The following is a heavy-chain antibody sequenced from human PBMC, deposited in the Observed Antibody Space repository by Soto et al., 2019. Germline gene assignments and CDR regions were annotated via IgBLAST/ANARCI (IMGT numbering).Heavy chain of an antibody. CDR3: AKSYGDLSFYYYMDV. J-gene: IGHJ6*03. V-gene: IGHV3-23*01. D-gene: IGHD4-17*01. CDR1: GFTFSSYG. Sequence: EVQLLESGGGLVQPGGSLRLSCVASGFTFSSYGMNWVRQAPGKGLEWVSTLSTGGGRVYYADSVKGRFTISRDKSKNTLFLQMNSLRAEDTAVYYCAKSYGDLSFYYYMDVWGKATTVTVSS. CDR2: LSTGGGRV.